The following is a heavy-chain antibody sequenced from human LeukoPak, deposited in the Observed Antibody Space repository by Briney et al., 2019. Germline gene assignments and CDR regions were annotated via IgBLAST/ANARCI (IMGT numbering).Heavy chain of an antibody. D-gene: IGHD5-24*01. V-gene: IGHV4-30-2*01. CDR2: ISHTGSI. Sequence: PSETLSLTCAVSGXSISSGANSWSWIRQPPGMGLEWIGYISHTGSIHYNPSLKSRVTVSVDRSKNQFSLKLNSVTPADTAVYYCARGGTDGYNLIDYWGQGTLVTVSS. J-gene: IGHJ4*02. CDR1: GXSISSGANS. CDR3: ARGGTDGYNLIDY.